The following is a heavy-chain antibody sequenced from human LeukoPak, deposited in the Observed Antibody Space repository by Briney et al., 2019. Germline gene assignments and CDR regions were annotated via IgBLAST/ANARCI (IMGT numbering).Heavy chain of an antibody. V-gene: IGHV4-39*01. D-gene: IGHD2-8*01. CDR3: ARHLKGYCSNGVCSDAFDI. J-gene: IGHJ3*02. CDR2: IYYSGKT. Sequence: SETLSLTCTVSSGSISSSSSYYWGWIRQPPGKGLEWIGSIYYSGKTYYNPSLKSRVTISVDTSKNQFSLKLSSVTAADTAVYYCARHLKGYCSNGVCSDAFDIWGQGTMLTVSS. CDR1: SGSISSSSSYY.